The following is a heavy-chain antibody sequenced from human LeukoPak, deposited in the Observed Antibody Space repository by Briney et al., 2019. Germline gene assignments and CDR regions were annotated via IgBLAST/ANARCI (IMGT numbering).Heavy chain of an antibody. CDR2: IYDSGST. J-gene: IGHJ4*02. Sequence: SETLSLTCTVSGGSISSYFWSWIRQSPGKGLEWIGYIYDSGSTKYNPSLKSRVTISLDMSKNQFSLKLSSVTAADTAVYYCAGGETDFWSGYFDYWGQGTLVTVSS. CDR3: AGGETDFWSGYFDY. CDR1: GGSISSYF. D-gene: IGHD3-3*01. V-gene: IGHV4-59*01.